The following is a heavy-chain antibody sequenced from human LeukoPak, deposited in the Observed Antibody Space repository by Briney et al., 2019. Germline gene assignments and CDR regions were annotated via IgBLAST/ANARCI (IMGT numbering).Heavy chain of an antibody. CDR2: IYTSGST. CDR3: ASESVGNWNYFY. D-gene: IGHD1-7*01. V-gene: IGHV4-4*07. Sequence: SETLSLTCTVPGGSISSYYWSWIRQPAGKGLEWIGHIYTSGSTNYNPSLKSRVTMSVDTSKNQFSLKLTSVTAADTAVYYCASESVGNWNYFYWGQGTLVTVSS. J-gene: IGHJ4*02. CDR1: GGSISSYY.